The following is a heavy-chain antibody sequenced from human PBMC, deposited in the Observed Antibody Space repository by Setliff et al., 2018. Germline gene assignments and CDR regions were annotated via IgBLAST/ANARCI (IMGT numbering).Heavy chain of an antibody. Sequence: SETLSLTCAVSGYSISSGYYWGWIRQPPGKGLEWIGSIYHSGSTDYNPSLKSRVTISVDTSKNQFSLKLSSVTAADTAVYYCARGEGGSYLGAYYYYYMDVWGKGTTVTVSS. CDR2: IYHSGST. CDR3: ARGEGGSYLGAYYYYYMDV. D-gene: IGHD1-26*01. J-gene: IGHJ6*03. CDR1: GYSISSGYY. V-gene: IGHV4-38-2*01.